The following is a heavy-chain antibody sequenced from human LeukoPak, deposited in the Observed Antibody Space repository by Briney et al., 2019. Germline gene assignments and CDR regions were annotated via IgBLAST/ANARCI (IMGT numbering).Heavy chain of an antibody. CDR3: ARQDRSGYDFLIDY. D-gene: IGHD5-12*01. Sequence: GESLKISCKGAGSGFTSYWIGWGRRRPGKGLEWMGIIYPGDSDTRYSPSFQGQVTISADKSISTAYLQWSSLKASDTAMYYCARQDRSGYDFLIDYWGQGTPVTVSS. J-gene: IGHJ4*02. CDR1: GSGFTSYW. V-gene: IGHV5-51*01. CDR2: IYPGDSDT.